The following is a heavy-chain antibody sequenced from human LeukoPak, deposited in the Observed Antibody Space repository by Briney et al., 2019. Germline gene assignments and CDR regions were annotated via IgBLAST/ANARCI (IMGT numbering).Heavy chain of an antibody. CDR1: GGSISSYY. V-gene: IGHV4-59*01. J-gene: IGHJ3*02. CDR3: ARAPYSSSWKDAFDI. CDR2: IYYSGST. D-gene: IGHD6-13*01. Sequence: SETLSLTCTVSGGSISSYYWSWIRQPPGKGLEWIGYIYYSGSTNYNPSLKSRVTISVDTFKNQFSLKLSSVTAADTAVYYCARAPYSSSWKDAFDIWGQGTMVTVSS.